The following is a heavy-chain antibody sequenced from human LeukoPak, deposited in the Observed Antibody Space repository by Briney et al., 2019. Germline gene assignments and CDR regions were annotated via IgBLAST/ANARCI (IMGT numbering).Heavy chain of an antibody. V-gene: IGHV1-69*05. D-gene: IGHD3-22*01. J-gene: IGHJ4*02. CDR1: GGTFSSYA. CDR3: ASAKYYYDSSGYYYFDY. Sequence: GASVKVSCKASGGTFSSYAISWVRQAPGQALEWMGGIIPIFGTANYAQKFQGRVTITTDESTSTAYMELSSLRSEDTAVYYCASAKYYYDSSGYYYFDYWGQGTLVTVSS. CDR2: IIPIFGTA.